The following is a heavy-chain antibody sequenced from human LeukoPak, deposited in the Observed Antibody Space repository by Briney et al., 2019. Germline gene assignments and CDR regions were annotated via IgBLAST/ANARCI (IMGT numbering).Heavy chain of an antibody. CDR1: GGSFSSYY. V-gene: IGHV4-34*01. CDR2: IDHSGST. Sequence: SETLSLTCAVSGGSFSSYYWSWIRQPPGKGLEWIGEIDHSGSTNYNPSLKSRVTISVDTSKSQFSLQLSSVTAADTAVYYCARNFPYSKLDYWGQGTLVTVSS. J-gene: IGHJ4*02. D-gene: IGHD6-13*01. CDR3: ARNFPYSKLDY.